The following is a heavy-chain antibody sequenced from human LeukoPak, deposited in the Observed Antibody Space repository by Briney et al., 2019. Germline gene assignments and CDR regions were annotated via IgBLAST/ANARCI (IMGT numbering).Heavy chain of an antibody. CDR1: GGSIIGGGDH. V-gene: IGHV4-61*02. D-gene: IGHD6-13*01. Sequence: SETLSLTCTVSGGSIIGGGDHWGWVRQPPGKELELIGRIHTSGSTNYNPPLKSRFTISVDTSKNQFSLKLSSVTATDTAVYYCARDHGYSSSWYSAFDIWGQGTMVTVSS. CDR2: IHTSGST. J-gene: IGHJ3*02. CDR3: ARDHGYSSSWYSAFDI.